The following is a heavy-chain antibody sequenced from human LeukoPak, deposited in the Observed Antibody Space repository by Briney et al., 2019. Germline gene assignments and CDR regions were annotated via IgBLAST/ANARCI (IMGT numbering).Heavy chain of an antibody. J-gene: IGHJ4*02. D-gene: IGHD2-2*01. Sequence: PGGSLRLSCAASGFTFSSYSMNWVRQAPGKGLEWVSSISSSSSYIYYADSVKGRFTISRDNAKNSLYLQMNSLRAEDTAVYYCARTVPAAIVAFDYWGQGTLVTVSS. CDR2: ISSSSSYI. CDR3: ARTVPAAIVAFDY. CDR1: GFTFSSYS. V-gene: IGHV3-21*01.